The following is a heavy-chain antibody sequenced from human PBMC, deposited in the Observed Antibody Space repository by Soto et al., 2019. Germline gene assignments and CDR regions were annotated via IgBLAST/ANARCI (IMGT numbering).Heavy chain of an antibody. V-gene: IGHV3-11*01. CDR2: INMGATTV. J-gene: IGHJ2*01. Sequence: QVQLVESGGGLVKPGGSLRLSCAASGFPFSDYYMTWIRQAPGKGLEWVSYINMGATTVYYADSVKGRFTISRDNAENSLFLQMNSLRVEDTAVYYCAKETWYPDLWGRGTLVTVSS. CDR3: AKETWYPDL. D-gene: IGHD6-13*01. CDR1: GFPFSDYY.